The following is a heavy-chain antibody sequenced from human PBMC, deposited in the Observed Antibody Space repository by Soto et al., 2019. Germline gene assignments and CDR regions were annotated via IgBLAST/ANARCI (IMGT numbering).Heavy chain of an antibody. CDR1: WFTFSSYG. Sequence: PGGAPRLSCAASWFTFSSYGRHRVRPAPGKGLEWVAVISYDGSNKYYADSVKGRFTISRDNSKNTLYLQMNSLRAEDTAVYYCAKGDYYDSPEGYAFDIWGQGTMVTVSS. CDR3: AKGDYYDSPEGYAFDI. V-gene: IGHV3-30*18. D-gene: IGHD3-22*01. J-gene: IGHJ3*02. CDR2: ISYDGSNK.